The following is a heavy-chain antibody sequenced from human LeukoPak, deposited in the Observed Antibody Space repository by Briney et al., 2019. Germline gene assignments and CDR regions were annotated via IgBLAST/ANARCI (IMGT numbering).Heavy chain of an antibody. J-gene: IGHJ6*03. CDR2: INPNSGGT. V-gene: IGHV1-2*02. CDR3: ARGGENYYDSSGYSPHYYYYYYMDV. Sequence: ASVKVSCKASGYTFTGYYIHWVRQAPGQGLEWMGWINPNSGGTNYAQKFQGRVTMTRDTSISTAYMELSRLRSDDTAVYYCARGGENYYDSSGYSPHYYYYYYMDVWGKGTTVTVSS. D-gene: IGHD3-22*01. CDR1: GYTFTGYY.